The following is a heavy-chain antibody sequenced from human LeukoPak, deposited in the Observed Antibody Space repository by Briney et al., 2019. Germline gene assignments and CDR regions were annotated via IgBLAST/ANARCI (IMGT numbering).Heavy chain of an antibody. CDR1: GYTFNTYD. Sequence: GGSLRLSCAASGYTFNTYDMHWVRQIPGQGLEWVAAVSSGFHAFFADSVQGRFTVSREDARNSLYLQMNSLRAGDTAVYYCVREARGYHYTYFDYWGQGTLVTVSS. CDR3: VREARGYHYTYFDY. D-gene: IGHD5-18*01. V-gene: IGHV3-13*01. J-gene: IGHJ4*02. CDR2: VSSGFHA.